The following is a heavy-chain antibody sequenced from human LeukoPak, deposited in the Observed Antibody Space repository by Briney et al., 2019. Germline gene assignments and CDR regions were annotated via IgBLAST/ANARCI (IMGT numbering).Heavy chain of an antibody. CDR1: GGSISSYY. CDR3: ARGKAEYYDFWSGTIFDY. CDR2: IYYSGST. Sequence: PSETLSLTCTVSGGSISSYYWSWIRQPPGKGLEWIGYIYYSGSTNYNPSLKSRVTISVDTSENQFSLKLSSVTAADTAAYYCARGKAEYYDFWSGTIFDYWGQGTLVTVSS. D-gene: IGHD3-3*01. V-gene: IGHV4-59*01. J-gene: IGHJ4*02.